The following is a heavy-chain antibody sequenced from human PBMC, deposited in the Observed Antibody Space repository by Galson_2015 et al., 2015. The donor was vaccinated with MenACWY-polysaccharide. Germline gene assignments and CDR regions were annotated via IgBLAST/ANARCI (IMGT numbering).Heavy chain of an antibody. D-gene: IGHD6-13*01. J-gene: IGHJ4*02. CDR3: AHRRGDSSTWYITSFDY. Sequence: PALVKPTQTLTLTCTFSGFSLSTSGVGVGWMRQPPGKALEWLALIYWGDERYSPSLKSRLTITKDTSKNQVVLTMTSMDPVDTATYYCAHRRGDSSTWYITSFDYWGQGTLVTVSS. CDR1: GFSLSTSGVG. V-gene: IGHV2-5*02. CDR2: IYWGDE.